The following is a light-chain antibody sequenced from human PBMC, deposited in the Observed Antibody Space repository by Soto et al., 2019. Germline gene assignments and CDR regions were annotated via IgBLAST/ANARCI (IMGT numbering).Light chain of an antibody. J-gene: IGKJ5*01. CDR3: QHADSFPLIT. V-gene: IGKV1-39*01. Sequence: DIQMTQSPCSLSASVGDRVTITCRASQSISSYLNRYQQKPGKAPKLLIYAASSLQSGVPSRFSGSGSGTDFTLTISSLQPEDFATYYCQHADSFPLITFGQGTRLEIK. CDR1: QSISSY. CDR2: AAS.